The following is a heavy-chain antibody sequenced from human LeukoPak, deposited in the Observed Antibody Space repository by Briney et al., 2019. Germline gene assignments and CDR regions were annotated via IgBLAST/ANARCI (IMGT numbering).Heavy chain of an antibody. CDR2: ISGSGGST. CDR1: GFTFSSYA. CDR3: ARDGAGYSSGWYYAFDT. V-gene: IGHV3-23*01. Sequence: GGSLRLSCAASGFTFSSYAMSWVRQAPGKGLEWVSAISGSGGSTYYADSVKGRFTISRDNSKNTLYLQMNSLRAEDTAVYYCARDGAGYSSGWYYAFDTWGQGTMVTVSS. J-gene: IGHJ3*02. D-gene: IGHD6-19*01.